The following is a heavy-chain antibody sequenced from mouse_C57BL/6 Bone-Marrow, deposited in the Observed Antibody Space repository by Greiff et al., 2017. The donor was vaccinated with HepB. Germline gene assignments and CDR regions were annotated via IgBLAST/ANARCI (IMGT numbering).Heavy chain of an antibody. CDR1: GFTFSDYG. CDR2: ISSGSSTI. Sequence: EVQLVESGGGLVKPGGSLKLSCAASGFTFSDYGMHWVRQAPEKGLEWVAYISSGSSTIYYADTVKGRFTISRDNAKNTLFLQMTSLGSEDTAMYYCARLTTVVGYFDYWGQGTTLTVSS. D-gene: IGHD1-1*01. J-gene: IGHJ2*01. CDR3: ARLTTVVGYFDY. V-gene: IGHV5-17*01.